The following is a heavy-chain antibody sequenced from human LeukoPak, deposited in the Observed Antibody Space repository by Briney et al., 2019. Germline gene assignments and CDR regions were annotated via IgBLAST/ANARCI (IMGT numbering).Heavy chain of an antibody. CDR1: GGSISSGSYY. J-gene: IGHJ5*02. CDR2: IYTSGST. V-gene: IGHV4-61*02. Sequence: PSETLSLTCTVSGGSISSGSYYWSWIRQPAGKGLEWIGRIYTSGSTNYNPSLKSRVTISVDTSKNQFSLKLSSVTAADTAVYYCARSLRRYYYDSSGSAQFDPWGQGTLVTVSS. D-gene: IGHD3-22*01. CDR3: ARSLRRYYYDSSGSAQFDP.